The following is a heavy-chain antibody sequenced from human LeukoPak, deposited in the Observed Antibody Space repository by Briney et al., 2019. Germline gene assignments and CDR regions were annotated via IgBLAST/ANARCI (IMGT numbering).Heavy chain of an antibody. CDR2: ISYDGNTK. CDR1: GFIFNEYV. Sequence: GGSLSLSCAPSGFIFNEYVMHCVRQAPGKGLEWVAVISYDGNTKNDADSVKGRFTISRDNSKNTVFLEMSSLRPEDTAVYFCSRCTGPGWYNRGMDVWGRGTTVTV. V-gene: IGHV3-30*04. CDR3: SRCTGPGWYNRGMDV. D-gene: IGHD1-14*01. J-gene: IGHJ6*02.